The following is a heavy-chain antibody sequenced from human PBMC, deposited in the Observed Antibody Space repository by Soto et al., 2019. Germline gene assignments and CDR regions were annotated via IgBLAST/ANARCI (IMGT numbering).Heavy chain of an antibody. D-gene: IGHD5-12*01. CDR2: ILYDGSNK. V-gene: IGHV3-30-3*01. CDR3: ANGYSGYDWRRNFDY. CDR1: GFTFSSYT. J-gene: IGHJ4*02. Sequence: QVQLVESGGGVVQPGRSLRLSCAASGFTFSSYTMHWVRQAPGKGLEWVAVILYDGSNKNYADSVKGRFTISRDNSKNTLYLQMNSLRDEDTAVYYCANGYSGYDWRRNFDYWGQGTLVSVSS.